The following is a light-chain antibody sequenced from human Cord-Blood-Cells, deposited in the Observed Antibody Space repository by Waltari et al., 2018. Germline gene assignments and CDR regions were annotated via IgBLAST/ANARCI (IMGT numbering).Light chain of an antibody. CDR1: SSDFGGYNY. V-gene: IGLV2-8*01. CDR2: EVS. J-gene: IGLJ2*01. CDR3: ISYAGSNNLV. Sequence: QSALTQPPSASGSPGQSVTISCTGTSSDFGGYNYVSWYQQHPGKAPKLMIYEVSKRPSGVPDRFSGSKSGNTASLTVSVLQAEDEADYYCISYAGSNNLVFGGGTKLTVL.